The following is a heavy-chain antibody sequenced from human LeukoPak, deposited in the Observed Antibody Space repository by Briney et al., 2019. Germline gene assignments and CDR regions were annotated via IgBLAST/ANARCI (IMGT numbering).Heavy chain of an antibody. CDR1: GGTFSSYA. D-gene: IGHD2-21*02. CDR3: ARVLVTNGYYYYYGMDV. V-gene: IGHV1-69*04. J-gene: IGHJ6*02. CDR2: IIPILGIA. Sequence: GASVKVSCKASGGTFSSYAISWVRQAPGQGLEWMGRIIPILGIANYAQKFQGRVTITADKSTSTAYMELSSLRSEDTAVYYCARVLVTNGYYYYYGMDVWGQGTTVTVSS.